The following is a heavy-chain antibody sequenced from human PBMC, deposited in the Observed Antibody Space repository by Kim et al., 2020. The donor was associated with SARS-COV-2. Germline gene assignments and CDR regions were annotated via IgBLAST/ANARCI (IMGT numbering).Heavy chain of an antibody. D-gene: IGHD3-10*01. Sequence: GGSLRLSCAASGFTFSSYAMSWVRQAPGKGLEWVSAISGSGGSTYYADSVKGRFTISRDNSKNTLYLQMNSLRAEDTAVYYCAKDHAYYYGSGSLPYGMDVWGQGTTVTVSS. J-gene: IGHJ6*02. CDR2: ISGSGGST. CDR3: AKDHAYYYGSGSLPYGMDV. V-gene: IGHV3-23*01. CDR1: GFTFSSYA.